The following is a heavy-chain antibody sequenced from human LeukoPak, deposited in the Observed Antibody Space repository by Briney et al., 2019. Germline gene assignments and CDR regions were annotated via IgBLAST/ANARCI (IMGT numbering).Heavy chain of an antibody. V-gene: IGHV4-30-4*01. J-gene: IGHJ4*02. CDR2: IYYSGST. D-gene: IGHD3-9*01. Sequence: SETLSLTCTVSGGSISSGDYYWSWIRQPPGKGLEWIGYIYYSGSTYYNPSLKSRVTISVDTSKNQFSLKLSSVTAADTAVYYCASLGVLRYTFFDYWGQGTLVTVSS. CDR1: GGSISSGDYY. CDR3: ASLGVLRYTFFDY.